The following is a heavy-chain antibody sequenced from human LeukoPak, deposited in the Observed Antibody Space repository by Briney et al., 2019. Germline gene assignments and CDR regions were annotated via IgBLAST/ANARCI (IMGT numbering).Heavy chain of an antibody. CDR3: ARDFRFLEDY. D-gene: IGHD3-3*01. Sequence: GGSLRLSCAASGFTFSSYWMTWVRQAPGKELEWVGNIKGDGSEKYYVDSVKGRFTISRDNAKNSLYPQMNSLRAEDTAVYYCARDFRFLEDYWGQGTLVTVSS. V-gene: IGHV3-7*01. CDR2: IKGDGSEK. J-gene: IGHJ4*02. CDR1: GFTFSSYW.